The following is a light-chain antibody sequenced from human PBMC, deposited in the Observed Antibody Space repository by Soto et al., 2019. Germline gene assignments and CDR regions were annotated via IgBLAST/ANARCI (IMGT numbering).Light chain of an antibody. Sequence: QSALTQPASVSGSPGQSITISSTGTNSDVGAYNYVSWYQHHPGKAPKLMISDASNRTSGVSNRFSGSKSGNTASLTISGLQAEDEADYYCSSYTTIRTRVFGGGTKVTVL. J-gene: IGLJ2*01. CDR2: DAS. CDR1: NSDVGAYNY. CDR3: SSYTTIRTRV. V-gene: IGLV2-14*03.